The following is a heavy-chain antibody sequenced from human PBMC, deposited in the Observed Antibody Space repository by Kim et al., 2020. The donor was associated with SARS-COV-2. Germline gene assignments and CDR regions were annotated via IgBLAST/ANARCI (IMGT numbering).Heavy chain of an antibody. D-gene: IGHD3-3*01. CDR1: GFTFDDYA. CDR2: ISWNSGSI. V-gene: IGHV3-9*01. CDR3: AKGPVLDFWSGYYGFDP. J-gene: IGHJ5*02. Sequence: GGSLRLSCAASGFTFDDYAMHWVRQAPGKGLEWVSGISWNSGSIGYADSVKGRFTISRDNAKNSLYLQMNSLRAEDTALYYCAKGPVLDFWSGYYGFDPWGQGTLVTVSS.